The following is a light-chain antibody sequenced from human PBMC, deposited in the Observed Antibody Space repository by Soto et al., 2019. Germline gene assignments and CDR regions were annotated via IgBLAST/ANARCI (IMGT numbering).Light chain of an antibody. V-gene: IGKV3-15*01. CDR2: GAT. CDR3: QQYNNWPRT. Sequence: EIVMTQSPATLSVSPGERATLSCRASQSDSSNLAWYQQKPGQAPRLLIHGATTRATGIPARFSGSGSGTEFTLTISSLQSEDCAVYYCQQYNNWPRTFGQGTKVDIK. J-gene: IGKJ1*01. CDR1: QSDSSN.